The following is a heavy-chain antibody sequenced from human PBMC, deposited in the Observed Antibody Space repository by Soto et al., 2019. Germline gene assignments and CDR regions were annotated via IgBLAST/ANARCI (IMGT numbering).Heavy chain of an antibody. CDR3: ARAVELRFLEWSPHMDV. D-gene: IGHD3-3*01. CDR2: IYHSGST. Sequence: STTLSLTCTVSGGSISSGGYSWSWIRQPPGKGLEWIGYIYHSGSTYYNPSLKSRVTISVDRSKNQFSLKLSSVTAADTAVYYCARAVELRFLEWSPHMDVWGQGTTVTVSS. J-gene: IGHJ6*02. V-gene: IGHV4-30-2*01. CDR1: GGSISSGGYS.